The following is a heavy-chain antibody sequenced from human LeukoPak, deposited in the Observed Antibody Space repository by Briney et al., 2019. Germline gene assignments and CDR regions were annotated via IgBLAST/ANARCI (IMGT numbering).Heavy chain of an antibody. V-gene: IGHV3-23*01. CDR3: AKVPYSDYGSGRPPFMDV. J-gene: IGHJ6*02. CDR1: GFTFSNYA. CDR2: LSDSGSST. D-gene: IGHD3-10*01. Sequence: GGSLRLSCAASGFTFSNYAMSWVRQAPGRGLDWVSTLSDSGSSTYYADSVKGRFTISRDNSKNTLYLQMDSLRVEDTAIYYCAKVPYSDYGSGRPPFMDVWGQGTTVAVSS.